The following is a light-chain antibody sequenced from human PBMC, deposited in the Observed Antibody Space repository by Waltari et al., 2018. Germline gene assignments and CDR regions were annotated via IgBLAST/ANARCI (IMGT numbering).Light chain of an antibody. J-gene: IGKJ1*01. CDR2: ASS. Sequence: IVLTQSPGTLSLSPGGRATISCRASQNIGHYLAWYQQKPGQAPRLLIYASSTRAAGIPDRFSGSGSGADFSLTITRLEPDDFAVYYCQHHFRLPATFGQGTKV. CDR1: QNIGHY. CDR3: QHHFRLPAT. V-gene: IGKV3-20*01.